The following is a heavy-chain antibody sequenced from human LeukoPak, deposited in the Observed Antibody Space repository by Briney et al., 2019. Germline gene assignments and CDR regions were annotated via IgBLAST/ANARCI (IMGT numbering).Heavy chain of an antibody. CDR1: GYTFTSYY. CDR2: IKPSGGTT. Sequence: GASVKVSCKASGYTFTSYYMHWVRQAPGQGLEWMGIIKPSGGTTSYAQKFQGRVTMTRDTSTSPVYMELSSLRSEDTAVYYCARDPSVSGYSFGYFDYWGQGTLVTVSS. D-gene: IGHD5-18*01. CDR3: ARDPSVSGYSFGYFDY. V-gene: IGHV1-46*01. J-gene: IGHJ4*02.